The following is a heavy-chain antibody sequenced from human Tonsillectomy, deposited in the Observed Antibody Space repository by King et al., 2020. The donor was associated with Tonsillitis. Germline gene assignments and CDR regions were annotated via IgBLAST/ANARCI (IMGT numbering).Heavy chain of an antibody. J-gene: IGHJ6*02. Sequence: VQLVESGAEVKKPGESLKISCKGSGYSFSSYWIGWVRQMPGKGLEWMGIIFPGDSDTIYSPSFQGQVTISADKSISTAYLQWSSLKPSATAMYYCARHSPADDYGDYHQSHYFYTMDVWGHGTTVTVSS. D-gene: IGHD4-17*01. CDR2: IFPGDSDT. V-gene: IGHV5-51*01. CDR1: GYSFSSYW. CDR3: ARHSPADDYGDYHQSHYFYTMDV.